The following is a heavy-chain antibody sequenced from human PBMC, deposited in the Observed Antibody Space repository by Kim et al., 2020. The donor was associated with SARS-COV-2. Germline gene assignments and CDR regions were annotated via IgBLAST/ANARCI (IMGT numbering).Heavy chain of an antibody. CDR2: INAGKANT. V-gene: IGHV1-3*01. J-gene: IGHJ4*02. CDR3: ARDPSTSTDRYRDYFDY. Sequence: ASVKVSCKASGYTLTSYAIHWVRQAPGQRLEWMGWINAGKANTKYSEKFEGRLTFTRDTSTNTAYMELTSLKSEDTAIYYCARDPSTSTDRYRDYFDYWGQGTLVTVSS. CDR1: GYTLTSYA. D-gene: IGHD1-1*01.